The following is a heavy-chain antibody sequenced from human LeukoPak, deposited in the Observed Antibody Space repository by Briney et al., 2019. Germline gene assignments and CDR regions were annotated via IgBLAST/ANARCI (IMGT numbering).Heavy chain of an antibody. Sequence: PSETLSLTCTVSGGSISSSSYYWGWIRQPPGKGLEWIGEINHSGNINYNPSLKSRVTISIDTSKNQFSLKLSSVTAADTAVYYCARDEVGAAHWGQGTLVTVSS. CDR1: GGSISSSSYY. CDR2: INHSGNI. D-gene: IGHD1-26*01. V-gene: IGHV4-39*07. CDR3: ARDEVGAAH. J-gene: IGHJ4*02.